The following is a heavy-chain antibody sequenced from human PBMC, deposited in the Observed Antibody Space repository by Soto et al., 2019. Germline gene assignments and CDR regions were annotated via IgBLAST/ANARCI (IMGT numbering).Heavy chain of an antibody. CDR3: ARRSLKSRYDP. V-gene: IGHV4-39*01. Sequence: QLQLQESGPGLVKPSETLSLTCTVSGGSISSSSYYWGWIRQPPGKGLEWIGSIYYSGSTYYNPSRKSRATTSVATSKPQFALKLSSVAAADTAVYYCARRSLKSRYDPRGQGTLVTVSS. CDR1: GGSISSSSYY. D-gene: IGHD3-9*01. CDR2: IYYSGST. J-gene: IGHJ5*02.